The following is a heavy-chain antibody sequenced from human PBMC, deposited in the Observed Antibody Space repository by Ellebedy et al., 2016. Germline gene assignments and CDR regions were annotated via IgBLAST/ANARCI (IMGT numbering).Heavy chain of an antibody. J-gene: IGHJ6*02. V-gene: IGHV1-58*01. CDR2: IVVGSGNT. CDR3: ARDTIFGVVITYYYGMDV. CDR1: GFTFTSSA. D-gene: IGHD3-3*01. Sequence: SVKVSCXASGFTFTSSAVQWVRQARGQRLEWIGWIVVGSGNTNYAQKFQGRVTMTRDTSTSTVYMELSSLRSEDTAVYYCARDTIFGVVITYYYGMDVWGQGTTVTVSS.